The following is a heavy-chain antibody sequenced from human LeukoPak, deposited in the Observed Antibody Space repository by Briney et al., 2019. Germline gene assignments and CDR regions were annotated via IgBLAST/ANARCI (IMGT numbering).Heavy chain of an antibody. J-gene: IGHJ4*02. Sequence: SETLSLTCTVSGGSISSYYWSWIRQPPGKGLEWIGYIYYSGSTNYNPSLKSRVTISVDTSKNQFSLKLSSVTAADTAVYYCARAFLDYGGNPYYFDYGGQGPLVTVSS. CDR1: GGSISSYY. D-gene: IGHD4-23*01. V-gene: IGHV4-59*01. CDR2: IYYSGST. CDR3: ARAFLDYGGNPYYFDY.